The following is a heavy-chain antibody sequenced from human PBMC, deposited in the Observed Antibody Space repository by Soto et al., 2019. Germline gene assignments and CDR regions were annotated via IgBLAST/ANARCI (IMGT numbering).Heavy chain of an antibody. CDR2: MYPGDSQI. Sequence: GESLKISCKGSGYRFTNYWIGWVRQMPGKGLEWMGVMYPGDSQIRYSPSFQGQVTISADRSISTAYLQWNSLKASDTAIYYCARGYYYNSGAYSTEYFQHWGQGTLVTVSS. V-gene: IGHV5-51*01. J-gene: IGHJ1*01. CDR1: GYRFTNYW. CDR3: ARGYYYNSGAYSTEYFQH. D-gene: IGHD3-22*01.